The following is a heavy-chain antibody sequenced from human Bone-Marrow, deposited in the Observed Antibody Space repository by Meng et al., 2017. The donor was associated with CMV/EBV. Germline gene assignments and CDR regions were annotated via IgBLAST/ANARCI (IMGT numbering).Heavy chain of an antibody. CDR2: ISSTSRYI. J-gene: IGHJ4*02. D-gene: IGHD3-3*01. CDR3: AGAFRGGYYTNDY. CDR1: GFTFSTYS. V-gene: IGHV3-21*01. Sequence: ESLKISCATSGFTFSTYSMNWVRQAPGKGLEWVSFISSTSRYIFYADSVKGRFTISRDNAKNSVYIQMNSLRAEDTAVYYCAGAFRGGYYTNDYWGQGTLVTFAS.